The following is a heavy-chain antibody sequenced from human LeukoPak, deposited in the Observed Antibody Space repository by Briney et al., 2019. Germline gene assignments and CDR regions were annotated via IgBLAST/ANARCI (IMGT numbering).Heavy chain of an antibody. CDR2: ISAYNGNT. CDR1: GYTFTSYG. D-gene: IGHD2-15*01. Sequence: ASVKVSCKASGYTFTSYGISWVRQAPGQGLEWMGWISAYNGNTNYAQKLQGRVTMTTDTSTSTAYMELRSLRSDDTAVYYCARGLPGYCSGDSCYCYFDYWGQGTLVTVSS. V-gene: IGHV1-18*01. J-gene: IGHJ4*02. CDR3: ARGLPGYCSGDSCYCYFDY.